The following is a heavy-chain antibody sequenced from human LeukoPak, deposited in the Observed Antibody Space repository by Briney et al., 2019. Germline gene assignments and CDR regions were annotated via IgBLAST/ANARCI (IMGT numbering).Heavy chain of an antibody. Sequence: GGSLRLSCAASGITFSNYEMNWVRQAPGKGLEWVSYINPGGSNRFYAGSVRGRFAIYRDDAKKSVYLQMNSLRAEDTAVYYCAKQVAPTPYCSGGSCYPTPGDYWGQGTLVTVSS. J-gene: IGHJ4*02. CDR1: GITFSNYE. CDR3: AKQVAPTPYCSGGSCYPTPGDY. D-gene: IGHD2-15*01. V-gene: IGHV3-48*03. CDR2: INPGGSNR.